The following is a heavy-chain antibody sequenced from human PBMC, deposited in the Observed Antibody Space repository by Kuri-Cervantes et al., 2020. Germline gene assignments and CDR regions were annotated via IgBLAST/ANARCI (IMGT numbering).Heavy chain of an antibody. D-gene: IGHD1-26*01. CDR1: GFTFSSYS. CDR3: AKDFGASFEGWFDP. Sequence: GESLKISCAASGFTFSSYSMNWVRQAPGKGLEWVSSISSSSSYIYYADSVKGRFTISRDNSKNTLYLQMNSLRAEDTAVYYCAKDFGASFEGWFDPWGQGTLVTVSS. CDR2: ISSSSSYI. V-gene: IGHV3-21*04. J-gene: IGHJ5*02.